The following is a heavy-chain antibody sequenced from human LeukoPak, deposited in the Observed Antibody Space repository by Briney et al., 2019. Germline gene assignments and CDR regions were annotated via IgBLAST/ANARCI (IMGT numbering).Heavy chain of an antibody. Sequence: VASEKVSCKVSIYTLTELSMHWVRQAPGKGLEWMGGFDPEDGEIIYAQKFQGRLTMTEDTSTDTAYMELSSLTSEDTAVYYCAVLPHSGAYYLVYWGQGTLVTVYS. V-gene: IGHV1-24*01. D-gene: IGHD3-22*01. CDR3: AVLPHSGAYYLVY. CDR2: FDPEDGEI. J-gene: IGHJ4*02. CDR1: IYTLTELS.